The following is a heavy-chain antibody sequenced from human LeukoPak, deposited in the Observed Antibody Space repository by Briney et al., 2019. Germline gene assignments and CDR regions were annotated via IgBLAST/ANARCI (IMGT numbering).Heavy chain of an antibody. CDR1: GYTFTSYG. V-gene: IGHV1-18*01. Sequence: ASVKVSCKASGYTFTSYGISWVRQAPGQGLEWMGWISTYNGYTNYAQKFQGRVTMTTDTSTSTAYMELRSLRSDDTAVYYCASTGYSSGWYLGAFDIWGQGTMVTVSS. CDR3: ASTGYSSGWYLGAFDI. J-gene: IGHJ3*02. D-gene: IGHD6-19*01. CDR2: ISTYNGYT.